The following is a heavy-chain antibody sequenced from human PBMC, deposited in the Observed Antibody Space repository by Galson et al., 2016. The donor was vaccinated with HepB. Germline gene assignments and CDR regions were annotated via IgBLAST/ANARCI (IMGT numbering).Heavy chain of an antibody. J-gene: IGHJ3*02. D-gene: IGHD4-17*01. Sequence: TLSLTCSASSDYIGSSGFYWNWIRQRPGKGLEWIGYIYHTGTTYYNPSLESRVDMSIDKLGGQFSLRLSSVTAADTAMYYCAKATMVTREDPFAIWGQGRLVTVSS. V-gene: IGHV4-31*03. CDR3: AKATMVTREDPFAI. CDR2: IYHTGTT. CDR1: SDYIGSSGFY.